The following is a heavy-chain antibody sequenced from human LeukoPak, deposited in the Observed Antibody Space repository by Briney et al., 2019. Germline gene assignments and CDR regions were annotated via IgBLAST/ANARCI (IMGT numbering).Heavy chain of an antibody. Sequence: SETLSLTCTVSGGSISSYYWSWIRQPAGKGLEWIGRIYSSGSTDYNPSLKSRVTMSVDTSKNKFSLKLSSATAADTAVYYCAKDRRPLRITMIVVDHFDYWGQGTLVTVSS. CDR3: AKDRRPLRITMIVVDHFDY. CDR2: IYSSGST. D-gene: IGHD3-22*01. CDR1: GGSISSYY. V-gene: IGHV4-4*07. J-gene: IGHJ4*02.